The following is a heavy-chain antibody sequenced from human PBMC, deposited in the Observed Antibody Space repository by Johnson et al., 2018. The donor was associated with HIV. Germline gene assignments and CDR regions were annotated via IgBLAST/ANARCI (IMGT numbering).Heavy chain of an antibody. D-gene: IGHD6-19*01. CDR3: ARDRSSGWYGRVDAFDI. CDR2: ISYDGSNK. Sequence: QVQLVESGGGVVQPGRSLRLSCAASGFTFSSYAMHWVRQAPGKGLEWAAVISYDGSNKYYADSVKGRFTISRDNSKNTLYLQMNSLRAEDTAVYYCARDRSSGWYGRVDAFDIWGQGTMVTVSS. J-gene: IGHJ3*02. V-gene: IGHV3-30-3*01. CDR1: GFTFSSYA.